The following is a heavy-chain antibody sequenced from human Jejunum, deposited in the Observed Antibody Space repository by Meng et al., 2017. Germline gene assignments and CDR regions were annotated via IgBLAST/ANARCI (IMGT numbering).Heavy chain of an antibody. CDR1: GGSISGGDYY. Sequence: QVQLQESGPGLVKTSQTLSITCTVAGGSISGGDYYWSWIRQPPGKGLEWIGYIHYIGSAFFHPSFKSRAAISVDTSNNQFSLKLNSVTAGDTAVYYCSRESWEYYESSGFDSWGQGTLVTVSS. CDR3: SRESWEYYESSGFDS. CDR2: IHYIGSA. J-gene: IGHJ4*02. V-gene: IGHV4-30-4*01. D-gene: IGHD3-22*01.